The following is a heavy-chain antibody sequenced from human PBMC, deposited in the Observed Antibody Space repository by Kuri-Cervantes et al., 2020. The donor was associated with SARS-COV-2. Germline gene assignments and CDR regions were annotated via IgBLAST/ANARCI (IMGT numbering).Heavy chain of an antibody. CDR1: GFTFSSHS. J-gene: IGHJ6*02. CDR3: ARDPPSPYCSGGSCRTDV. D-gene: IGHD2-15*01. CDR2: ISSSSSYI. Sequence: GESLKISCAASGFTFSSHSMNWVRQAPGKGLEWVSSISSSSSYIYYADSVKGRFTISRDNAKNSLYLQMNSLRAEDTAVYYCARDPPSPYCSGGSCRTDVWGQGTTVTVSS. V-gene: IGHV3-21*01.